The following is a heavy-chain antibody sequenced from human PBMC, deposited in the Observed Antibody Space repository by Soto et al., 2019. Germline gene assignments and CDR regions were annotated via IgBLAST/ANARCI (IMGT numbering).Heavy chain of an antibody. Sequence: QVQLQESGSGLVKPSETLSLTCAVSGGSISSDYYSWSWIRQPPGKDLEWIGYIYHGGSTYYHPSLRSRATLSVDTSKTHFSLRLTSVTAEDTAVYSCARVSSLRNDAFDNWGQGTLDAVSS. CDR3: ARVSSLRNDAFDN. D-gene: IGHD6-19*01. CDR1: GGSISSDYYS. V-gene: IGHV4-30-2*01. CDR2: IYHGGST. J-gene: IGHJ3*02.